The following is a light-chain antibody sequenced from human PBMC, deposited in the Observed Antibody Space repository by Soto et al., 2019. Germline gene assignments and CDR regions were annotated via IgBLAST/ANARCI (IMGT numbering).Light chain of an antibody. CDR1: QSVSSSY. CDR2: DAS. V-gene: IGKV3D-20*02. J-gene: IGKJ5*01. Sequence: EIVFTQSPGTLSLSPGERATLFCRASQSVSSSYLAWYQQKPGQAPRLLIYDASNRATGIPARFSGSGSGTDFTLTISSLEPEDFAVYYCQQRSNWPPFTFGQGTRLEIK. CDR3: QQRSNWPPFT.